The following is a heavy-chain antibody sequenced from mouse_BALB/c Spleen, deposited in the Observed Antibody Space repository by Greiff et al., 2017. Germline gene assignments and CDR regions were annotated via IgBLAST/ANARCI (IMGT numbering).Heavy chain of an antibody. CDR3: AGYDYDVGYFDV. J-gene: IGHJ1*01. CDR2: ISYDGSN. V-gene: IGHV3-6*02. Sequence: VQLKESGPGLVKPSQSLSLTCSVTGYSITSGYYWNWIRQFPGNKLEWMGYISYDGSNNYNPSLKNRISITRDTSKNQFFLKLNSVTTEDTATYYCAGYDYDVGYFDVWGAGTTVTVSS. D-gene: IGHD2-4*01. CDR1: GYSITSGYY.